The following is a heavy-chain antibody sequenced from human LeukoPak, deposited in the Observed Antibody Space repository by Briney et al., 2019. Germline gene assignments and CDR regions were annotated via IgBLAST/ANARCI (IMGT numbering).Heavy chain of an antibody. Sequence: SETLSLTCTVSGGSINISRYYWGWIRQPPGKGLEWIGSIYFTGNTYYNPSLKSRVTISVDTSKNQFSLRLSSVTAADTAVYYCARHANYDRSARPLDYWGQGTLVTVSP. J-gene: IGHJ4*02. CDR3: ARHANYDRSARPLDY. D-gene: IGHD3-22*01. CDR2: IYFTGNT. V-gene: IGHV4-39*01. CDR1: GGSINISRYY.